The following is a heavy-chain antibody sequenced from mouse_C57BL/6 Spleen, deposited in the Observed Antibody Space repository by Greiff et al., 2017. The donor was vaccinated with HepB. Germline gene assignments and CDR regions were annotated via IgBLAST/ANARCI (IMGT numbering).Heavy chain of an antibody. CDR1: GYAFSSYW. CDR2: IYPGDGDT. CDR3: AREIYEYERSFDV. J-gene: IGHJ1*03. D-gene: IGHD2-4*01. V-gene: IGHV1-80*01. Sequence: VQLQQSGAELVKPGASVKISCKASGYAFSSYWMNWVKQRPGKGLEWIGQIYPGDGDTNYNGKFKGKATLTADKSSSTAYMQLSSLTSEDSAVYFCAREIYEYERSFDVWGTGTTVTVSS.